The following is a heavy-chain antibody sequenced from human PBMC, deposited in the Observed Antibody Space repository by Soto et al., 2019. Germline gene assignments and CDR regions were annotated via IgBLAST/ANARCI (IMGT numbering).Heavy chain of an antibody. CDR3: ARDTPDDTSGYFDY. CDR1: GGSISPYY. J-gene: IGHJ4*02. V-gene: IGHV4-4*07. D-gene: IGHD3-22*01. Sequence: PSETLSLTCTVSGGSISPYYWSWIRQPAGKGLEWIGRIYSSGGSNFNPSLESRATMSVDTSKNHFSLKLSSVTAADTAVYYCARDTPDDTSGYFDYWGQGTLVTVSS. CDR2: IYSSGGS.